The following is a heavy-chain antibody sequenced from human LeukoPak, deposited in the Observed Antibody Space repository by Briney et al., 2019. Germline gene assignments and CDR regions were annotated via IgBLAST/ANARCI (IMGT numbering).Heavy chain of an antibody. CDR3: ARAEDYYDSSGYHGGYFDY. J-gene: IGHJ4*02. CDR1: GYSFTSYW. V-gene: IGHV5-51*01. D-gene: IGHD3-22*01. Sequence: ESLKISCKGSGYSFTSYWIGWVRQMPGKGLEWMGIIYPGDSDTRYSPSFQGQVTISADKSISTAYLQWSSLKASDTAMYYCARAEDYYDSSGYHGGYFDYWGQGTLVTVSS. CDR2: IYPGDSDT.